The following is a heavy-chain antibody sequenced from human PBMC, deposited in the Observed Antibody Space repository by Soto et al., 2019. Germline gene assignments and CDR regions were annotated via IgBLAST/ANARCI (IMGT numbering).Heavy chain of an antibody. Sequence: QVQLVQSGAEVKKPGASVKVSCKASGYTFTSYDINWVRQATGQGREWMGWMNPNRGNTGYGQKFQGRGTMTRNTSISTAYIELPSLRSDDTAVYYCARGPSWFDPWGQGPLVTASS. CDR3: ARGPSWFDP. CDR2: MNPNRGNT. CDR1: GYTFTSYD. J-gene: IGHJ5*02. V-gene: IGHV1-8*01.